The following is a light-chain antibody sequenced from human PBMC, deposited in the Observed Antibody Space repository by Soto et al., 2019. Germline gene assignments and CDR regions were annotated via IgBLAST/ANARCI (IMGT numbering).Light chain of an antibody. CDR2: GVS. V-gene: IGKV3-15*01. Sequence: ERVMTQSPVTLSVSPGESVTLSCRASQSVGTNLAWYQQKPGQAPSLLIHGVSTRATGIPTRFSGSGSGRQFTLTISSLQSEDFAVYYCQQYNNWPQTFGQGTKVDIK. CDR1: QSVGTN. J-gene: IGKJ1*01. CDR3: QQYNNWPQT.